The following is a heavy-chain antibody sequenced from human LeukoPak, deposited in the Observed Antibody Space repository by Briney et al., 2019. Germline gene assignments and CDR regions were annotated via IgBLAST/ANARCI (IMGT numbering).Heavy chain of an antibody. V-gene: IGHV3-30-3*01. CDR2: ISYVGSNK. J-gene: IGHJ4*02. D-gene: IGHD6-13*01. Sequence: GGSLRLSCAASGFTFSSYAMHWVRQAPGKGLEWVAVISYVGSNKYYADSVKGRFTIFRDNSKNTLYLQMNSLRADDTAVDYWSSEEPVAARPPYFDYWGQGTLVTVSS. CDR3: SSEEPVAARPPYFDY. CDR1: GFTFSSYA.